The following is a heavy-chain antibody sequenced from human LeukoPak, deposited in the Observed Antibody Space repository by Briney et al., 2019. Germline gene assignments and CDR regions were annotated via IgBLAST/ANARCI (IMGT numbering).Heavy chain of an antibody. Sequence: GGSLRLSCVASGFTFSNYWMSWFRQAPGKGLEWVASIRQDGSEKTYVDSVKGRFTISRDNTKNSLSLQLNGLRAEDTAVYYCARDGTAAGLYFDLWGQGTLVTVSS. D-gene: IGHD6-13*01. CDR3: ARDGTAAGLYFDL. CDR1: GFTFSNYW. J-gene: IGHJ4*01. V-gene: IGHV3-7*01. CDR2: IRQDGSEK.